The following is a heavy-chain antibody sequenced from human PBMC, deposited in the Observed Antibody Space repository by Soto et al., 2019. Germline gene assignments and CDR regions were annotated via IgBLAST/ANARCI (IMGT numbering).Heavy chain of an antibody. Sequence: QVQLVQSGAEVKMPGSSVKVSCTASGGTFTSYTFSWVRQVPGQGLEWMGRIIPILRMADFAQKIQGRVTIYADESTSTVYMKLSTLRPEDTAVYNCRTSDGSGSAHFDYLGQGTLVTVS. CDR2: IIPILRMA. V-gene: IGHV1-69*02. J-gene: IGHJ4*02. CDR1: GGTFTSYT. D-gene: IGHD3-10*01. CDR3: RTSDGSGSAHFDY.